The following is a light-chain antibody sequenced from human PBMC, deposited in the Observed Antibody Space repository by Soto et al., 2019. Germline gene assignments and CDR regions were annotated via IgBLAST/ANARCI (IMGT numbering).Light chain of an antibody. V-gene: IGKV3-11*01. Sequence: EIVLTQSPATLSVSPGERATLSCRASQSVSSYLAWYQQKPGQAPRLLIYDASNRATGIPARFSGSGSGTDFTLTISSLEPEDFAVYYCQQRSNWPPSWTFGQGTKVDI. CDR2: DAS. CDR3: QQRSNWPPSWT. J-gene: IGKJ1*01. CDR1: QSVSSY.